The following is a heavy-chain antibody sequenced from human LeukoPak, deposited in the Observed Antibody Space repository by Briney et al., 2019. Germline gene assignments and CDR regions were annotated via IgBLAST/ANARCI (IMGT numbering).Heavy chain of an antibody. Sequence: ASVKVSCKASGGTFSSYAISWVRQAPGQGLEWMGGIIPIFGTANYAQEFQGRVTITADESTSTAYMELSSLRSEDTAVYYCASHCSSTSCYGYWGQGTLVTVSS. V-gene: IGHV1-69*13. CDR2: IIPIFGTA. J-gene: IGHJ4*02. CDR3: ASHCSSTSCYGY. CDR1: GGTFSSYA. D-gene: IGHD2-2*01.